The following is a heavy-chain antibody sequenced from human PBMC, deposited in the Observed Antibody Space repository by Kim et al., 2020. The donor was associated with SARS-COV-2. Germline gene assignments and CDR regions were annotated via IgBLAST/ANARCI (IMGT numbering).Heavy chain of an antibody. D-gene: IGHD6-19*01. CDR3: ARRQFSSGWYYFDY. V-gene: IGHV3-74*01. J-gene: IGHJ4*02. Sequence: AGSVKGRFTISRDNAKNTLYLQMNRLRAEDTAVYYCARRQFSSGWYYFDYWGQGTLVTVSS.